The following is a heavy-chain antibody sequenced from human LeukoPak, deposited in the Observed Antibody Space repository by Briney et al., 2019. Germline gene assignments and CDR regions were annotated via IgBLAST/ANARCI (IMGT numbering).Heavy chain of an antibody. V-gene: IGHV3-30*04. CDR3: ARASRYCSGGSCYGGGFDY. CDR1: GFTFSSYA. D-gene: IGHD2-15*01. J-gene: IGHJ4*02. CDR2: ISYDGSNK. Sequence: GRSLRLSCAASGFTFSSYAMHWVRQAPGKGLEWVAVISYDGSNKHYADSVKGRFTISRDNSKNTLYLQMNSLRAEDTAVYYCARASRYCSGGSCYGGGFDYWGQGTLVTVSS.